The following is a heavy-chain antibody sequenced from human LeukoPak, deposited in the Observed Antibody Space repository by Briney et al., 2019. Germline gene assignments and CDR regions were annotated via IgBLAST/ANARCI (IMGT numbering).Heavy chain of an antibody. J-gene: IGHJ3*02. D-gene: IGHD3-3*01. CDR1: GYTLSTYD. CDR3: ARETPPYYDFWSGYYNHDAFDI. V-gene: IGHV1-3*01. CDR2: INAGNGDT. Sequence: ASVKVSCKASGYTLSTYDIHWVRQAPGQRLEWMGWINAGNGDTKYSQKFQGRVTITRDTSASTAYMELSSLRSEDTAVYYCARETPPYYDFWSGYYNHDAFDIWGQGTMVTVSS.